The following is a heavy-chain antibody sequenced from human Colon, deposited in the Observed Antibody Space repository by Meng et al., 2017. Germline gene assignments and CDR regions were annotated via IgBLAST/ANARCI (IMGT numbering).Heavy chain of an antibody. CDR1: GGSFHNYA. Sequence: VQLMQSGDEVKTPGSSVRFSCKAAGGSFHNYAISWVRQAPGQGLERVGGIIPGVGTTNYAQRFQGRVTITTDRSTGTVFMQLNSLRFEDTAVYYCARDRRNYYLDLWGQGTLVTVSS. D-gene: IGHD1-14*01. V-gene: IGHV1-69*05. CDR2: IIPGVGTT. J-gene: IGHJ4*02. CDR3: ARDRRNYYLDL.